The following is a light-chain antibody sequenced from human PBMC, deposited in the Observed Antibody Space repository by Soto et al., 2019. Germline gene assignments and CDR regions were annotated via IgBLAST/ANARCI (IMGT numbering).Light chain of an antibody. V-gene: IGKV3-11*01. Sequence: EIVLTQSPATLSLSPGERATLSCRASQSVSSYLAWYQQKPGQAPRLLIYDASNSATGIPARFSGSGSGTDVTLTISSLEPEDFAVYYCQQRYNWPPITFGQGTRLEIK. CDR1: QSVSSY. CDR2: DAS. CDR3: QQRYNWPPIT. J-gene: IGKJ5*01.